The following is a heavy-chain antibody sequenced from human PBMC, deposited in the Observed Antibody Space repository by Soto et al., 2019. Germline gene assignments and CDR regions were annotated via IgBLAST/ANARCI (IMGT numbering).Heavy chain of an antibody. Sequence: LRLSCAASGFTFSSYAMSWVRQAPGKGLEWVSAISGSGGSTYYADSVKGRSTISRDNSKNTLYLQMNRLRAEDTAVYYCAKTSFNYDILTGYVDYWGQGTLVTVSS. CDR1: GFTFSSYA. CDR2: ISGSGGST. V-gene: IGHV3-23*01. J-gene: IGHJ4*02. D-gene: IGHD3-9*01. CDR3: AKTSFNYDILTGYVDY.